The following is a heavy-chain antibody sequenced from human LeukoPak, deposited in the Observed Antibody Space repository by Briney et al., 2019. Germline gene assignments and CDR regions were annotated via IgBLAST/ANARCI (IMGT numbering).Heavy chain of an antibody. Sequence: PGGSLRLSCAASGFTVSSSYMSWVRQAPGKGLEWVSVIYSGGSTYYADSVKGRFTISRDNSKNTLYLQMNSLRAEDTAVYYCARISMISNYYYYYMDVWGKGTTVTVSS. CDR3: ARISMISNYYYYYMDV. CDR1: GFTVSSSY. J-gene: IGHJ6*03. V-gene: IGHV3-53*01. D-gene: IGHD3/OR15-3a*01. CDR2: IYSGGST.